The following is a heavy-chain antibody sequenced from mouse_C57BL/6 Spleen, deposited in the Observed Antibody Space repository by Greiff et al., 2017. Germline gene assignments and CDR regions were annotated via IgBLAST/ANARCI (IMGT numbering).Heavy chain of an antibody. Sequence: VQLQQPGAELVKPGASVKVSCKASGYTFTSYWMHWVKQRPGQGLEWIGRIHPSDSDTNYNQKFKGKATLTVDKSSSTSYLQLSSLTSEDAAVYYSAILLYSSGYRLAYWGQGTLVTVSA. CDR2: IHPSDSDT. D-gene: IGHD3-1*01. CDR1: GYTFTSYW. V-gene: IGHV1-74*04. J-gene: IGHJ3*01. CDR3: AILLYSSGYRLAY.